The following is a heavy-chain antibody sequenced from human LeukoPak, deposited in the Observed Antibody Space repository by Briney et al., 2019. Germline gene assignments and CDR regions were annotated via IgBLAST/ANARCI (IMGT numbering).Heavy chain of an antibody. CDR1: GFTFSDYY. CDR2: ISSSSYT. Sequence: PGGSLRLSCAASGFTFSDYYMSWIRQAPGKGLEWVSYISSSSYTNYADSVKGRFTISRDNAKNSLYLQMNSLGVEDTAVYYCARDGRCGGDCYASWGQGTLVTVSS. V-gene: IGHV3-11*06. J-gene: IGHJ4*02. CDR3: ARDGRCGGDCYAS. D-gene: IGHD2-21*02.